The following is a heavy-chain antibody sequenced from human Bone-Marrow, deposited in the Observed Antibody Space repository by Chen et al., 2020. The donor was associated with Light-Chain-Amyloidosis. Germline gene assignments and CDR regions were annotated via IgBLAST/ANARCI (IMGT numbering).Heavy chain of an antibody. CDR1: GFTFSSYG. J-gene: IGHJ3*02. V-gene: IGHV3-33*01. Sequence: QVQLVESGGGVVQPGRSLRLSCAASGFTFSSYGMHWVRQAPGKGLEWVAVIWYDGSNKYYADSVKGRFTLSRDNSKNTLYLQMNSLRAEDTAVYYCARVLSRDGYNYAFDIWGQGTMVTVSS. CDR2: IWYDGSNK. D-gene: IGHD5-12*01. CDR3: ARVLSRDGYNYAFDI.